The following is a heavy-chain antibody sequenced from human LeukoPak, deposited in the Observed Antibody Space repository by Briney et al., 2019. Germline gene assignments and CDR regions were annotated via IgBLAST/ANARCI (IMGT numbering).Heavy chain of an antibody. CDR3: AREGISIFGVLTYYFDC. CDR1: GFTFDDYG. D-gene: IGHD3-3*01. J-gene: IGHJ4*02. Sequence: GRSLRLSCAASGFTFDDYGTTWVRQAPGKGLEWVSGINWNGGSTGYADSVKGRFTISRDNAKNSLYLQMNSLRAEDTALYYCAREGISIFGVLTYYFDCWGQGTLVTVSS. V-gene: IGHV3-20*04. CDR2: INWNGGST.